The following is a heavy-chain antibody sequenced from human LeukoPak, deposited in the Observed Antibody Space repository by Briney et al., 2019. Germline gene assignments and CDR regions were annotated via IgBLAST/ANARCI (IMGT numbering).Heavy chain of an antibody. J-gene: IGHJ4*02. CDR1: GGSVSSNDYY. CDR3: ARIRSYYDSGYYPYYIDY. D-gene: IGHD3-22*01. CDR2: IHYSGST. V-gene: IGHV4-39*07. Sequence: PSETLSLTCTISGGSVSSNDYYWGWIRQPPGRGLEWIGTIHYSGSTYYKASLKSRVTISIDTSKKQFSLTLSSVTAADTAVYYCARIRSYYDSGYYPYYIDYWGQGTLVTVSS.